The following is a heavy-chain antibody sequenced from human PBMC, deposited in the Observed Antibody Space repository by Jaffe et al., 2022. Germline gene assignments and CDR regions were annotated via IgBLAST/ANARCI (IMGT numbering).Heavy chain of an antibody. V-gene: IGHV4-38-2*01. CDR3: ARLQFGGGRVYFDY. CDR1: GYSISSGYY. CDR2: IYHSGST. Sequence: QVQLQESGPGLVKPSETLSLTCAVSGYSISSGYYWGWIRQPPGKGLEWIGSIYHSGSTYYNPSLKSRVTISVDTSKNQFSLKLSSVTAADTAVYYCARLQFGGGRVYFDYWGQGTLVTVSS. D-gene: IGHD3-10*01. J-gene: IGHJ4*02.